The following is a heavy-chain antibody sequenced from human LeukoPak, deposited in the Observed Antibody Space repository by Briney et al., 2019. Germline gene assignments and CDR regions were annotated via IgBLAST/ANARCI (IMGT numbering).Heavy chain of an antibody. CDR2: TYTSGST. Sequence: SSETLSLTCTVSGYSISSGYYWSWIRQPAGKGLEWIGRTYTSGSTNYNPSLKSRVTMSVDTSKNQFSLKLSSVTAADTAVYYCARVGTVTTYYYYYMDVWGKGTTVTVSS. CDR3: ARVGTVTTYYYYYMDV. CDR1: GYSISSGYY. V-gene: IGHV4-4*07. J-gene: IGHJ6*03. D-gene: IGHD4-17*01.